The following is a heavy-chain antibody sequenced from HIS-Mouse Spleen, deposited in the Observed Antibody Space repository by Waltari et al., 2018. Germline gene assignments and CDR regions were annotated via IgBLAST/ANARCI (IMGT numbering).Heavy chain of an antibody. CDR3: ARDGGGDYGDYVRAPEYFQH. D-gene: IGHD4-17*01. CDR1: GFTFSSYW. Sequence: EVQLVESGGGLVQPGGSLRLSCAASGFTFSSYWMHWVRQAQGKGLVWVARMSRDGDITSGADRRKGRCTVYRDKAKNELYLQMNSLRAEDTDVYYWARDGGGDYGDYVRAPEYFQHWGQGTLVTVSS. CDR2: MSRDGDIT. J-gene: IGHJ1*01. V-gene: IGHV3-74*01.